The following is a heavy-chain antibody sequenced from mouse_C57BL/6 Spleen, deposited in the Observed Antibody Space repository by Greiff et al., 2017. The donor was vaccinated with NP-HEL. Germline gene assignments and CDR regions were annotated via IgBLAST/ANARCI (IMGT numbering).Heavy chain of an antibody. J-gene: IGHJ2*01. CDR3: ARVRNDGYFDY. V-gene: IGHV5-4*01. CDR1: GFTFSSYA. CDR2: ISDGGSYT. Sequence: EVQLQESGGGLVKPGGSLKLSCAASGFTFSSYAMSWVRQTPEKRLEWVATISDGGSYTYYPDNVKGRFTISRDNAKNNLYLQMSHLKSEDTAMYYCARVRNDGYFDYWGQGTTLTVSS. D-gene: IGHD2-3*01.